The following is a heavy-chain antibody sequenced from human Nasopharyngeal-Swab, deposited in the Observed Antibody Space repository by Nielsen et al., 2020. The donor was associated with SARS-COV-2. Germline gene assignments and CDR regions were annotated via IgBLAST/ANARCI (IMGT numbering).Heavy chain of an antibody. D-gene: IGHD2/OR15-2a*01. CDR3: ARRGNSYGGNWFDS. Sequence: GSLRLSCTVPGGSISGYYWSWIRQPPGEGLEWIGHIFYSGSTTYNPSLRSRVTISVDTSKNQFSLRLSSVTAADTAVYFCARRGNSYGGNWFDSWGLGSLVVVSS. J-gene: IGHJ5*01. V-gene: IGHV4-59*01. CDR2: IFYSGST. CDR1: GGSISGYY.